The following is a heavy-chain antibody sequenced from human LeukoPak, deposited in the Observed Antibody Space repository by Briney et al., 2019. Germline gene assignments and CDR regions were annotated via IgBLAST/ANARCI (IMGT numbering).Heavy chain of an antibody. CDR2: ISSSSSTI. V-gene: IGHV3-48*04. J-gene: IGHJ4*02. CDR1: GFTFSSYS. D-gene: IGHD3-22*01. CDR3: ARDSYYDSSGYYQKYDY. Sequence: PGGSLRPSCAASGFTFSSYSMNWVRQAPGKGLEWVSYISSSSSTIYYADSVKGRFTISRDNAKNSLYLQMNSLRAEDTAVYYCARDSYYDSSGYYQKYDYWGQGTLVTVS.